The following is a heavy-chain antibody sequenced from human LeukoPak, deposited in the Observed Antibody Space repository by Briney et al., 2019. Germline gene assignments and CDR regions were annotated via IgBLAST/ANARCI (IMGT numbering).Heavy chain of an antibody. CDR2: IKQDGSEK. CDR3: ATETNGRHYDY. CDR1: GFTFSSYW. Sequence: GGSLRLSCAASGFTFSSYWMSWIRQAPGKGLEWVANIKQDGSEKYYVDSVKGRFTISRDNAKNSLYMQMNSLRAEDTAVYYCATETNGRHYDYWGQGTLLTVSS. V-gene: IGHV3-7*01. J-gene: IGHJ4*02. D-gene: IGHD1-14*01.